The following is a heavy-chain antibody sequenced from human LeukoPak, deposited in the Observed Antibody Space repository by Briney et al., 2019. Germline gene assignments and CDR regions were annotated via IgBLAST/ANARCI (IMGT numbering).Heavy chain of an antibody. J-gene: IGHJ6*02. CDR1: GGTISSGAYS. Sequence: SQTLSLTCAVSGGTISSGAYSWSWIRQPPGKGLEWIGYIYYSGSTNYNPSLKSRVTISVDTSKNQFSLKLSSVTAADTAVYYCARSAPAYSSGWSTYYYYGMDVWGQGTTVTVSS. CDR2: IYYSGST. V-gene: IGHV4-30-4*07. D-gene: IGHD6-19*01. CDR3: ARSAPAYSSGWSTYYYYGMDV.